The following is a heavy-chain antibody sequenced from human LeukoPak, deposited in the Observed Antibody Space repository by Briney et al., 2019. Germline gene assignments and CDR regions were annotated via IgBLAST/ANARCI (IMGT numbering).Heavy chain of an antibody. CDR2: IYHSGST. CDR3: ATGWSGYYWTT. Sequence: PSETLSLTCTVSGGSISSYYWSWIRQPPGKGLEWIGSIYHSGSTYYNTSLKSRVTISVDTSKNQFSLKLNSVTAADTAVYYCATGWSGYYWTTWGQGTLVAVSS. CDR1: GGSISSYY. V-gene: IGHV4-59*04. D-gene: IGHD3-3*01. J-gene: IGHJ5*02.